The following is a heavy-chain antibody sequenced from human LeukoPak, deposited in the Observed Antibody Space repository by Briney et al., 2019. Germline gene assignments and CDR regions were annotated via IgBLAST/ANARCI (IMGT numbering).Heavy chain of an antibody. Sequence: KTGGSLRLSCAASGXTFSNAWMSWVRQAPGKGLESVGRIKSETDGGTTNYAAPVKGRFTISRDDSKNTLYLQMNSLTTEDAAVYYCTTGRTSSSKDWFDPWGQGTLVTVSP. J-gene: IGHJ5*02. CDR2: IKSETDGGTT. V-gene: IGHV3-15*06. D-gene: IGHD6-6*01. CDR3: TTGRTSSSKDWFDP. CDR1: GXTFSNAW.